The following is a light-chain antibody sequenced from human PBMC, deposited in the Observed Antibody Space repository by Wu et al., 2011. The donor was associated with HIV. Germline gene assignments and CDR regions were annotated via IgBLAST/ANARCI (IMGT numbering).Light chain of an antibody. CDR3: HQRTNWPLT. V-gene: IGKV3-11*01. CDR1: QSISTN. J-gene: IGKJ4*01. Sequence: GKRATLSCRASQSISTNLAWYQKKPGQAPRLLIYDASKRAPGIPARFSGSGSGTDFTLTISSLEPEDFAVYYCHQRTNWPLTFGGGTQVEIK. CDR2: DAS.